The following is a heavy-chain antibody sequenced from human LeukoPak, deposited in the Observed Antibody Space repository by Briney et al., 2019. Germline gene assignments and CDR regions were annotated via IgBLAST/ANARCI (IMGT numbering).Heavy chain of an antibody. D-gene: IGHD3-22*01. CDR2: IYSGGST. J-gene: IGHJ3*02. CDR1: GFTVSSNY. V-gene: IGHV3-53*01. CDR3: ARALHYYDSSGSPFRGAFDI. Sequence: GGSLRLSCAASGFTVSSNYMSWVRQAPGKGLEWVSVIYSGGSTYYADSVKGRFTISRDNSKNTLYLQMNSLRAEDTAVYYCARALHYYDSSGSPFRGAFDIWGQGTMVTVSS.